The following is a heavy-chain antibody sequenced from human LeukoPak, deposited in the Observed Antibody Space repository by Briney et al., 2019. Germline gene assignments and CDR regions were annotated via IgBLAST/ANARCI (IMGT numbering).Heavy chain of an antibody. CDR1: GYSISSGYY. CDR2: IYHSGST. Sequence: PSETLSLTCTVSGYSISSGYYWGWIRQPPGKGLEWIGSIYHSGSTYYNPSLKSRVTISVDTSKNQFSLKLSSVTAADTAVYYCARARYSGWGYEFDYWGQGTLVTVSS. CDR3: ARARYSGWGYEFDY. J-gene: IGHJ4*02. D-gene: IGHD6-19*01. V-gene: IGHV4-38-2*02.